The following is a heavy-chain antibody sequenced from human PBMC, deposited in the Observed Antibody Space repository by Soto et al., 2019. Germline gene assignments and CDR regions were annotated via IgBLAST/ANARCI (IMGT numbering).Heavy chain of an antibody. Sequence: GGSLRLSCSASGFTFSSYAMHWVRQAPGKGLEYVSAISSNGGSTYYADSVKGRFTISRDNSKNTLYLQMSSLRAEDTAVYYWVKAKFRGWSGAAAYYYGMDVWGQGTTVTVSS. J-gene: IGHJ6*02. CDR3: VKAKFRGWSGAAAYYYGMDV. V-gene: IGHV3-64D*08. CDR2: ISSNGGST. D-gene: IGHD6-25*01. CDR1: GFTFSSYA.